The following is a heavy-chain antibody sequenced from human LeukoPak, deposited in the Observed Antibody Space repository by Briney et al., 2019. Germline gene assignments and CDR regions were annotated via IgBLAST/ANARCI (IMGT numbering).Heavy chain of an antibody. CDR1: GGSISSSSYY. D-gene: IGHD3-22*01. CDR3: ARDGPYDSSGYRPNWFDP. J-gene: IGHJ5*02. V-gene: IGHV4-61*01. Sequence: PSETLSLTCTVSGGSISSSSYYWSWIRQPPGKGLEWIGYIYYSGSTNYNPSLKSRVTISVDTSKNQFSLKLSSVTAADTAVYYCARDGPYDSSGYRPNWFDPWGQGTLVTVSS. CDR2: IYYSGST.